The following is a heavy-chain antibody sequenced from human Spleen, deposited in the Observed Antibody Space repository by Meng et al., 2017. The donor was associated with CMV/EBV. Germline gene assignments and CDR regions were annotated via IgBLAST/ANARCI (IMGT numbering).Heavy chain of an antibody. CDR2: IRYDGSIQ. D-gene: IGHD1-7*01. V-gene: IGHV3-30*02. CDR1: GFSFSSYG. Sequence: GGSLRLSCGAFGFSFSSYGMHWVRQAAGKGLEWVEFIRYDGSIQYYADSVKGRFTISRDNSNNTVSLQMNSLRTEDTSLYYCAKGGGWNYEDYWGQGTLGTVSS. CDR3: AKGGGWNYEDY. J-gene: IGHJ4*02.